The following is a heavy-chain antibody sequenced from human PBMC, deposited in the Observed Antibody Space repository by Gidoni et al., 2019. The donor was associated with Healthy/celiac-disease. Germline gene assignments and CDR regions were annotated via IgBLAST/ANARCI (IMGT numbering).Heavy chain of an antibody. CDR2: IIPIFGTA. CDR1: GRTFSSYA. Sequence: QMQLVQSGAAVKKTGSSVKVYCKASGRTFSSYAISWVRQAPGQGREWMGGIIPIFGTANYAQKFQGRGTITADESTSTAYRWLCSLRSEDTAVYYCARVRYSSSLLYWFDPWGQGTLVTVSS. D-gene: IGHD6-13*01. J-gene: IGHJ5*02. V-gene: IGHV1-69*01. CDR3: ARVRYSSSLLYWFDP.